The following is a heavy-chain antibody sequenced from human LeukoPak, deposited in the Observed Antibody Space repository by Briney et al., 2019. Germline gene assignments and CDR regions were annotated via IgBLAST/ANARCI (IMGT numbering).Heavy chain of an antibody. Sequence: PGGSLRLSCAASGFTLSNYEMNWVRQAPGKGLEWVSYISSSGTTIYYAERRFTISRDNAKNSLYLLMNSLRAEDTAIYYCARGYCSGGSCYGGDYWGQGTLVTVSS. CDR2: ISSSGTTI. D-gene: IGHD2-15*01. V-gene: IGHV3-48*03. CDR3: ARGYCSGGSCYGGDY. CDR1: GFTLSNYE. J-gene: IGHJ4*02.